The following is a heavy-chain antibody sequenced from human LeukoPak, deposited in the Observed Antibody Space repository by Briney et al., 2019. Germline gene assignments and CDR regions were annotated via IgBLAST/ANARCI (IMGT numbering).Heavy chain of an antibody. D-gene: IGHD1-14*01. CDR3: AKHPESGNFDY. V-gene: IGHV3-23*05. Sequence: GGSLRISCAASGFTFSSYVMSWVRQAPGKGLEWVSIINTNGRTTYYADSVKGRFTNPRDNSKNTLYLQMNSLRAEDTAVYYCAKHPESGNFDYWGRGTLVTVSS. J-gene: IGHJ4*02. CDR2: INTNGRTT. CDR1: GFTFSSYV.